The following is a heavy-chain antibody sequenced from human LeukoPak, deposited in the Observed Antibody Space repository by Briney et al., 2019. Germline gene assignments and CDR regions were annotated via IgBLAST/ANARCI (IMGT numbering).Heavy chain of an antibody. V-gene: IGHV4-4*07. CDR1: GGSIRSYY. D-gene: IGHD5-18*01. J-gene: IGHJ4*02. Sequence: SETLSLTCTVSGGSIRSYYWSWIRQPAGKGLEWIGRIYSSGSTNYNTSLKSRVTMSVDTSKNQFSLKLSSVTAADTAVYYCASRDLQLWSNFDYWGQGTLVTVSS. CDR2: IYSSGST. CDR3: ASRDLQLWSNFDY.